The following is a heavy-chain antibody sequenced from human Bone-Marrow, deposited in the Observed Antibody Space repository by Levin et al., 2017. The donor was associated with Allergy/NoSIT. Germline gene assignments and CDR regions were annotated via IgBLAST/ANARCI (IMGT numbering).Heavy chain of an antibody. CDR3: ARGLYCSSTSCYTGDYYYGMDV. Sequence: ASVKVSCKASGYTFTSYGISWVRQAPGQGLEWMGWISAYNGNTNYAQKLQGRVTMTTDTSTSTAYMELRSLRSDDTAVYYCARGLYCSSTSCYTGDYYYGMDVWGQGTTVTVSS. V-gene: IGHV1-18*01. D-gene: IGHD2-2*02. CDR2: ISAYNGNT. CDR1: GYTFTSYG. J-gene: IGHJ6*02.